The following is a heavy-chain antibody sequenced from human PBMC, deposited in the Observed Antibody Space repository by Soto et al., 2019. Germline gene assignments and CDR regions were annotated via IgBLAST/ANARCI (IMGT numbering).Heavy chain of an antibody. CDR1: GFTFTDYA. CDR3: ARESEDLTSNFDY. V-gene: IGHV3-23*01. CDR2: VTASGDIT. J-gene: IGHJ4*02. Sequence: PGGSLRLSCAASGFTFTDYAISWVRQAPGKGLEWVSSVTASGDITYYADSVKGRFTISRDNSKRTPHLQMNSLRADDTALYYCARESEDLTSNFDYWGQGTLVTVS.